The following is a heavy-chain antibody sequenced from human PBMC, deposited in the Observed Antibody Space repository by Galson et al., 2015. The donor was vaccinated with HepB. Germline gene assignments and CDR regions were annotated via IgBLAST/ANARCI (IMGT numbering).Heavy chain of an antibody. Sequence: SETLSLTCAVYGGSFSGYYWSWIRQPPGKGLEWIGEINHSGSTNYNPSLKSRVTISVDTSKNQFSLKLSSVTAADTAVYYCARGRSVRQQLVRRTGNWFDPWGQGTLVTVSS. J-gene: IGHJ5*02. V-gene: IGHV4-34*01. D-gene: IGHD6-13*01. CDR1: GGSFSGYY. CDR3: ARGRSVRQQLVRRTGNWFDP. CDR2: INHSGST.